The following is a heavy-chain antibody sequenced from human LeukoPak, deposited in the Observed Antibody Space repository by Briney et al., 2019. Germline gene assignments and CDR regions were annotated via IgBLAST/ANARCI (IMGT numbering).Heavy chain of an antibody. CDR1: GFTFSNYG. V-gene: IGHV3-33*01. CDR2: IWYDGSNI. D-gene: IGHD1-26*01. Sequence: PGGSLRLSCAASGFTFSNYGMHWVRQAPGKGLEWVAVIWYDGSNIYCADSVKGRFTISRDNSKNTLYLQMDSLRAEDTAIYYCASDHGAYWGQGTLVTVSS. J-gene: IGHJ4*02. CDR3: ASDHGAY.